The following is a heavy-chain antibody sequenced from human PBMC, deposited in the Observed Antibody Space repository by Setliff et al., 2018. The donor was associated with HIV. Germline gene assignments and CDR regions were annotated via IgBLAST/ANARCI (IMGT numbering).Heavy chain of an antibody. CDR3: ARVGERWLQFYYFDN. J-gene: IGHJ4*02. CDR2: INPSGGST. Sequence: ASVKVSCKASGYTFTTYYIHWVRQAPGQGLEWLGVINPSGGSTSYAQKFQGRVTMTRGTSTGTVYMEPRSLRSEDTAVYYCARVGERWLQFYYFDNWGQGTLVTVSS. V-gene: IGHV1-46*01. CDR1: GYTFTTYY. D-gene: IGHD5-12*01.